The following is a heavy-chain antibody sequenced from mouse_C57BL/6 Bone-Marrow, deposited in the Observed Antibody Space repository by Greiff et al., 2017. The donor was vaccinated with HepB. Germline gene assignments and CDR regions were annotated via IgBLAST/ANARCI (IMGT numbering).Heavy chain of an antibody. CDR3: ARNDYGSSPRYFDV. J-gene: IGHJ1*03. D-gene: IGHD1-1*01. CDR1: GYSFTDYN. CDR2: INPNYGTT. V-gene: IGHV1-39*01. Sequence: EVKLQQSGPELVKPGASVKISCKASGYSFTDYNMNWVKQSNGKSLEWIGVINPNYGTTSYNQKFKGKATLTVDQSSSTAYMQLNSLTSEDSAVYYGARNDYGSSPRYFDVWGTGTTVTVSS.